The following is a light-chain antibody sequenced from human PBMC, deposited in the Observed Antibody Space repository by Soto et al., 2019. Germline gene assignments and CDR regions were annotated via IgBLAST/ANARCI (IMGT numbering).Light chain of an antibody. V-gene: IGKV3-20*01. J-gene: IGKJ5*01. Sequence: EIVLTQSPGTLSLSPGEGATLSCRASQSINSFLAWYQQRRGQAPRLLIHGASNRATGIPDRFSGSGSGTDFTLTISRLEPEDFAMYYCHQYGISPPVTFGQGTRLEIK. CDR1: QSINSF. CDR3: HQYGISPPVT. CDR2: GAS.